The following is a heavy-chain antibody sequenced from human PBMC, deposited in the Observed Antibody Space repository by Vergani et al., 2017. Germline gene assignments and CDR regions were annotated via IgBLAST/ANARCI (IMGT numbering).Heavy chain of an antibody. CDR1: GGSFSGYY. CDR3: ARALTDYGDYRHDY. CDR2: INHSGST. J-gene: IGHJ4*02. V-gene: IGHV4-34*01. D-gene: IGHD4-17*01. Sequence: QVQLQESGPGLLKPSETLSLTCAVYGGSFSGYYWSWIRQPPGKGLEWIGEINHSGSTNYNPSLKSRVTISVDTSKNQFSLKLSSVTAADTAVYYCARALTDYGDYRHDYWGQGTLVTVSS.